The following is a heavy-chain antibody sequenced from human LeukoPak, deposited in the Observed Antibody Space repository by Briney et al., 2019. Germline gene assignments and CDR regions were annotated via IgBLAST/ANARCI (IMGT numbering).Heavy chain of an antibody. D-gene: IGHD3-22*01. V-gene: IGHV4-4*02. Sequence: SGTLSLTCAVSGGSISSSNWWSWVRQPPGKGLEGIGVIYHSGSTNYNPSLKSRVTISVDKSKNQFSLKLSSVTAADTAVYYCAREARSGYYDSSGTYVYWGQGTLVTVSS. CDR2: IYHSGST. CDR1: GGSISSSNW. CDR3: AREARSGYYDSSGTYVY. J-gene: IGHJ4*02.